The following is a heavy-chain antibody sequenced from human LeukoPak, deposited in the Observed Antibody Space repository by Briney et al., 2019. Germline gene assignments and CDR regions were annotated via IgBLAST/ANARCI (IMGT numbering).Heavy chain of an antibody. D-gene: IGHD6-6*01. CDR3: ASGVEGSSRNYFDY. J-gene: IGHJ4*02. Sequence: GGSLRLSCAASGFTFSSFSMNWVRQAPGKGLEWVSSTSSSSSYIYYADSVKGRFTISRDNAKNSLFLQMNSLRAEDTAVYYCASGVEGSSRNYFDYWGQGTLVTVSS. V-gene: IGHV3-21*01. CDR1: GFTFSSFS. CDR2: TSSSSSYI.